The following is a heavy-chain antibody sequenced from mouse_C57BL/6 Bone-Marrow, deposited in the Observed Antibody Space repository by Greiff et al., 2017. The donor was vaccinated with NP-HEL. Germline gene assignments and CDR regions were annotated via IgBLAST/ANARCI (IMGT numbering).Heavy chain of an antibody. J-gene: IGHJ1*03. V-gene: IGHV1-81*01. CDR1: GYTFTSYG. Sequence: QVQLQQSGAELARPGASVKLSCKASGYTFTSYGISWVKQRTGQGLEWIGEIYPRSGNTYYNEKFKGKATLTADKSSSTAYMELRSLTSEDSAVYFCAAGPITTVVARYFDVWGTGTTVTVSS. CDR3: AAGPITTVVARYFDV. D-gene: IGHD1-1*01. CDR2: IYPRSGNT.